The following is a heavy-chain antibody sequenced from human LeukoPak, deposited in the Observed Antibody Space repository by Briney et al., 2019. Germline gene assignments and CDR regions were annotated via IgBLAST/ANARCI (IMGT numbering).Heavy chain of an antibody. J-gene: IGHJ4*02. CDR3: ARGDYGLD. CDR1: GYTFTGYY. CDR2: INPNSGGT. Sequence: GASVKVSCKASGYTFTGYYMHWVRQAPGQGLEWMGRINPNSGGTNYAQKFQGRVTMTRDESTSTAYMELSSLRSEDTAVYYCARGDYGLDWGQGTLVTVSS. D-gene: IGHD4/OR15-4a*01. V-gene: IGHV1-2*06.